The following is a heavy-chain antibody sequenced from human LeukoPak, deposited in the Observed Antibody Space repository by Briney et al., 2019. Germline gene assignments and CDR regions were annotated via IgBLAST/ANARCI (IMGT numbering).Heavy chain of an antibody. CDR2: ISVIGSI. J-gene: IGHJ4*02. D-gene: IGHD2/OR15-2a*01. V-gene: IGHV4-59*08. Sequence: SETLSLTCTVSGGSISSYYWSWIRQPPGKGLEWIAYISVIGSINYNPSLKSRVTISLDTSKNQFSLKLSSVTAADTAVYYCAGHHPRNTVDFWGQGTLVTVSS. CDR1: GGSISSYY. CDR3: AGHHPRNTVDF.